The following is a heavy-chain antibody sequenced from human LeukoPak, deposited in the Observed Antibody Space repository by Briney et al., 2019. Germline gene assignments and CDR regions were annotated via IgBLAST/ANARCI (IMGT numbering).Heavy chain of an antibody. CDR2: ISSSSYI. CDR3: ARDPGPRPGGY. Sequence: GGSLRLSCAASGFTFSSYSMNWVRQAPGKGLEWVSSISSSSYIYYADSVKGRFTISRDNAKNSLYLQMNSLRAEDTAVYYCARDPGPRPGGYWGQGTLVTASS. V-gene: IGHV3-21*01. D-gene: IGHD2-15*01. J-gene: IGHJ4*02. CDR1: GFTFSSYS.